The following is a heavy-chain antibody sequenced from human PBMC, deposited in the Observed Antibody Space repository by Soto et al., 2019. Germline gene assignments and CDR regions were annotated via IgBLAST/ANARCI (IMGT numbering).Heavy chain of an antibody. CDR2: IYYSGST. V-gene: IGHV4-59*01. CDR1: GGSISSYY. D-gene: IGHD2-2*01. CDR3: ARAPAFYCSSTSCYFDY. Sequence: SETLSLTCTVSGGSISSYYWGWIRQPPGKGLEWIGYIYYSGSTNYNPSLKSRVTISVDTSKNQFSLKLSSVTAADTAVYYCARAPAFYCSSTSCYFDYWGQGTLVTVSS. J-gene: IGHJ4*02.